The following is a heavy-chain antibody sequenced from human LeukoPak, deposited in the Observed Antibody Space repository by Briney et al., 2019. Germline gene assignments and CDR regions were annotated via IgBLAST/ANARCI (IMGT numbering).Heavy chain of an antibody. J-gene: IGHJ4*02. CDR3: ARQGATGTLLDY. V-gene: IGHV3-21*01. CDR1: GFTFSSYS. D-gene: IGHD1-26*01. CDR2: ISSSSSYI. Sequence: AGGSLRLSCAASGFTFSSYSMNWVRQAPGKGLEWVSSISSSSSYIYYADSVKGRFTISRDNAKNSLYLQMNSLRAEDTAVYYCARQGATGTLLDYWGQETLVTVSS.